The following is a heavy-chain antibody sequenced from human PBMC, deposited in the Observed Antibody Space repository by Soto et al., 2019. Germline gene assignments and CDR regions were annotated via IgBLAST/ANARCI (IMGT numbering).Heavy chain of an antibody. CDR2: IALGSGNT. Sequence: VALVKVSCKASAFTFSGSSVQWVRQARGQTLEWMGWIALGSGNTNYAPKFLGRLTLTRDMSTSTAYMELNSLRSEDTAVYYCATHSGYYYDGMDVWGQGTTVTVSS. CDR1: AFTFSGSS. D-gene: IGHD3-22*01. V-gene: IGHV1-58*01. CDR3: ATHSGYYYDGMDV. J-gene: IGHJ6*02.